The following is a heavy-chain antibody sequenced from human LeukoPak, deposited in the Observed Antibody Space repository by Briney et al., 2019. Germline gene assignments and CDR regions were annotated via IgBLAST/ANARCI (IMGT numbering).Heavy chain of an antibody. D-gene: IGHD3-22*01. Sequence: GGSLRLSCAASGFTFNTYGMHWVRQAPGKGLEWVAVIWYDGSNKYYADSVRGRFTISRDNSKNTLYLQMNSLRAEDTSVYYCAKGYYDSSGFDYWGQGTLVTVSS. CDR1: GFTFNTYG. CDR3: AKGYYDSSGFDY. V-gene: IGHV3-30*02. J-gene: IGHJ4*02. CDR2: IWYDGSNK.